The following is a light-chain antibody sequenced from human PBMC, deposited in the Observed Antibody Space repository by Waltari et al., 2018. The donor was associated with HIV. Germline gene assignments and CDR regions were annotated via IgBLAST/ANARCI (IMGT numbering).Light chain of an antibody. Sequence: QTVVTQEPSFSVSPGGTVTLTCGLSSGSVSSRYYPSWYQKTPGLPPRIRMYDTNTRSSGAPDRFSGSILGNKAALTITGAQSDDEADYYCLLYVGTGIWVFGGGTKLTVL. CDR1: SGSVSSRYY. J-gene: IGLJ3*02. V-gene: IGLV8-61*01. CDR3: LLYVGTGIWV. CDR2: DTN.